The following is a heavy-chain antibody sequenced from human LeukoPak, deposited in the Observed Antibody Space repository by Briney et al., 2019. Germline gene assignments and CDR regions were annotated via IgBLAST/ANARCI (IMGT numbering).Heavy chain of an antibody. V-gene: IGHV4-59*08. Sequence: SETLSLTCTVSGGSISSYYWSWIRQPPGKGLEWIGYIYYSGSTNYNPSLKSRVTISVDTSKNQFSLRLRSVTAADTAVYYCARQRSGYDIENYYYMDVWGKGTTVTVSS. D-gene: IGHD5-12*01. J-gene: IGHJ6*03. CDR1: GGSISSYY. CDR2: IYYSGST. CDR3: ARQRSGYDIENYYYMDV.